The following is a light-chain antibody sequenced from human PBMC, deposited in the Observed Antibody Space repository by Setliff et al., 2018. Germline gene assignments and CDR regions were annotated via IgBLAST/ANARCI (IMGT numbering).Light chain of an antibody. CDR3: NSYTSSRTYV. J-gene: IGLJ1*01. Sequence: QSVLTQPASVSGSPGQSITISCTGTSSDIGGYNYVSWYQQYPGKAPKLMIYEVSDRPSGVSNRFSGSKSGNTASLTISGLQAEDEADYYCNSYTSSRTYVFGTGTKVTVL. V-gene: IGLV2-14*01. CDR2: EVS. CDR1: SSDIGGYNY.